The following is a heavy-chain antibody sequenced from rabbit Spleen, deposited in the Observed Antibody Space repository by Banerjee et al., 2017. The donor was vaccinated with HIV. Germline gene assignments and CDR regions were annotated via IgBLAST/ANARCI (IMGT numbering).Heavy chain of an antibody. Sequence: QSLVESGGDRVKPGASLTLTSKASGFDLTSYYYMCWVRRAPGKGLEGIACIYAGSSGSAYSERWTKGRFTISKTSSTTVTLQMTSLTVADTATYFCARGPGPYIYKSCFDLWGPGTLVTVS. CDR3: ARGPGPYIYKSCFDL. D-gene: IGHD3-1*01. CDR1: GFDLTSYYY. J-gene: IGHJ4*01. CDR2: IYAGSSGSA. V-gene: IGHV1S40*01.